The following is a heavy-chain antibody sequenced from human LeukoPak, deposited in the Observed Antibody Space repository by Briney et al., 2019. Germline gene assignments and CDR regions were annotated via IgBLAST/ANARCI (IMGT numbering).Heavy chain of an antibody. V-gene: IGHV4-59*01. CDR2: IYYSGNT. Sequence: PSETLSLTSTVSGGSISSYYWSWIRQPPGKGLEWIGYIYYSGNTNYNPSLKSRVSISIDTSKNQFSLQLSSVTAADTAVYYCARDRDSSGLRDFDLWGRGTLVTVSA. D-gene: IGHD3-22*01. CDR1: GGSISSYY. CDR3: ARDRDSSGLRDFDL. J-gene: IGHJ2*01.